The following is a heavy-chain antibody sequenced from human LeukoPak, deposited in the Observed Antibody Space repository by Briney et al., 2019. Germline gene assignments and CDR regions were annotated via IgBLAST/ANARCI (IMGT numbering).Heavy chain of an antibody. J-gene: IGHJ6*02. CDR2: ISAYNGNT. Sequence: ASVKVSCKASGYTFTSSGISWVRQAPGQGLEWMGWISAYNGNTNYAQRLQGRVTMTTDTSTSTAYMELRSLRSDDTAVYYCARVGNGYCSSTSCYFLFSYYYYGMDVWGQGTTVTVSS. V-gene: IGHV1-18*01. CDR1: GYTFTSSG. CDR3: ARVGNGYCSSTSCYFLFSYYYYGMDV. D-gene: IGHD2-2*03.